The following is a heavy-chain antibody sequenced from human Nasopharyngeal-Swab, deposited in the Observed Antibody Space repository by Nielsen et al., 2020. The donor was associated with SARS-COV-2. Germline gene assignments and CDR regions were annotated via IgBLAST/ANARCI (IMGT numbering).Heavy chain of an antibody. D-gene: IGHD3-22*01. Sequence: SLKISCAASGFTFDDYAMHWVRQAPGKGLGWVSGISWNSGSIGYADSVKGRFTISRDNAKNSLYLQMNSLRAEDTALYYCAKLSGGYYDSSGLIYWGQGTLVTVSS. J-gene: IGHJ4*02. CDR2: ISWNSGSI. V-gene: IGHV3-9*01. CDR1: GFTFDDYA. CDR3: AKLSGGYYDSSGLIY.